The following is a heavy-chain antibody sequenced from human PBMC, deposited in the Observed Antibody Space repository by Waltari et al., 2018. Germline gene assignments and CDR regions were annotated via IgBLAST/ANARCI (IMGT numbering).Heavy chain of an antibody. D-gene: IGHD3-3*01. J-gene: IGHJ6*02. Sequence: QVQLVQSGAEVKKPGSSVKVSCKASGGTFSSYAISWVRQAPGQGLEWMGGIIPICGTANYAQKFQGRVTITTDESTSTAYMELSSLRSEDTAVYYCAREPVTIFGVVGYGMDVWGQGTTVTVSS. CDR3: AREPVTIFGVVGYGMDV. V-gene: IGHV1-69*05. CDR2: IIPICGTA. CDR1: GGTFSSYA.